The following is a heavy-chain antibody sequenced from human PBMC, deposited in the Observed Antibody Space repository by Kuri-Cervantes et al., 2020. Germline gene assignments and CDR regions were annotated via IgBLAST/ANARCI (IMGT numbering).Heavy chain of an antibody. CDR2: IYLSGST. V-gene: IGHV4-38-2*01. CDR1: GYSISSGYY. J-gene: IGHJ4*02. CDR3: ARHYDGRFH. D-gene: IGHD4-23*01. Sequence: SETLSLTCAVSGYSISSGYYWGWIRQPPGKGLEWIGSIYLSGSTYYNPSLKSRVTISVDTSKNQFSLKLSSVTAADTAIYYCARHYDGRFHWGQGTLVTVSS.